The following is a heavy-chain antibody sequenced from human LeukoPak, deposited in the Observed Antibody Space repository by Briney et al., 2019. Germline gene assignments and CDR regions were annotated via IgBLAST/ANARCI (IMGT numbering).Heavy chain of an antibody. CDR2: IKQDGSEK. CDR3: GRDMDYYDSSDPFDY. J-gene: IGHJ4*02. D-gene: IGHD3-22*01. CDR1: GFTFSNYW. V-gene: IGHV3-7*01. Sequence: GGSLRLSCVASGFTFSNYWMHWVRQAPGKGLEWVANIKQDGSEKYYVDSVKGRFTISRDNAKNSLYLQMNSLRAEDAAVYYCGRDMDYYDSSDPFDYWGQGTLVTVSS.